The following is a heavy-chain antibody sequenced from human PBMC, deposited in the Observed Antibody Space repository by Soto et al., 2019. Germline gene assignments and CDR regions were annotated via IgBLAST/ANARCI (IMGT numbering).Heavy chain of an antibody. D-gene: IGHD6-19*01. J-gene: IGHJ6*02. V-gene: IGHV1-2*04. CDR2: INPNSGGT. CDR3: ARDLAGRHYGMDV. Sequence: QVQLVQSGAEVKKPGASVKVSCKASGYTFTGYYMHWVRQAPGQGLEWMGWINPNSGGTSYAQKFQGWVTMTRDTSVSTGYMELSRLGSDDTAVYYCARDLAGRHYGMDVWGQGTTVTVSS. CDR1: GYTFTGYY.